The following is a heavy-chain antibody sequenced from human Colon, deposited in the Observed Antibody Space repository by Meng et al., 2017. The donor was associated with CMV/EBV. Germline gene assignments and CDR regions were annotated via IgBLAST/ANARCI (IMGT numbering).Heavy chain of an antibody. J-gene: IGHJ4*02. CDR1: GFSFRTSV. D-gene: IGHD2-2*02. CDR2: VSPDETNE. V-gene: IGHV3-30*04. CDR3: ARGTGAGTSRPGVVVPAAIFDY. Sequence: GESLKISCAASGFSFRTSVIHWVRQAPGKGLEWVAVVSPDETNEYYADSVKGRFTISRDNAKNSLYLQMNSLRAEDTAVYYCARGTGAGTSRPGVVVPAAIFDYWGQGTLVTVSS.